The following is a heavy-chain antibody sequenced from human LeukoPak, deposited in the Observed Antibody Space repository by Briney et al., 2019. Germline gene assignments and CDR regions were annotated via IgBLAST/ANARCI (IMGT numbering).Heavy chain of an antibody. Sequence: PSETLSLTCAVYGGSFSGYYWSWIRQPAGKGLEWIGRIYTSGSTNYNPSLKSRVTISVDTSKNQFSLKLSSVTAADTAVYYCARSERITMVRGVIIKTTYYMDVWGKGTTVTISS. D-gene: IGHD3-10*01. CDR1: GGSFSGYY. CDR2: IYTSGST. V-gene: IGHV4-59*10. J-gene: IGHJ6*03. CDR3: ARSERITMVRGVIIKTTYYMDV.